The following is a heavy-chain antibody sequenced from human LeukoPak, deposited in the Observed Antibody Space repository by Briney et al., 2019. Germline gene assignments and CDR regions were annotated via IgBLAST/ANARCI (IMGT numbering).Heavy chain of an antibody. CDR1: GYSFTDYA. D-gene: IGHD3-22*01. Sequence: ASVKVSCKASGYSFTDYAMRWVRQAPGQRLEWMGWINAVNGSTKYSQKFQGRVTITRDTSASRAYMELSSLRSEDTAVYYCAGTYYYDSSGYYPAFDYWGQGTLVTVSS. CDR2: INAVNGST. J-gene: IGHJ4*02. V-gene: IGHV1-3*01. CDR3: AGTYYYDSSGYYPAFDY.